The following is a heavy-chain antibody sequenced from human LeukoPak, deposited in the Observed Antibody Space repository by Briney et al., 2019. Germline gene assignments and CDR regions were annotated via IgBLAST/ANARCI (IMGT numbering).Heavy chain of an antibody. V-gene: IGHV1-46*01. J-gene: IGHJ4*02. D-gene: IGHD3-9*01. CDR1: GYTFTSYY. Sequence: ASVKVSFKASGYTFTSYYMHWVRQAPGQGLEWMGIINPSGGSTSYAQKFQGRVTMARDMSTSTVYMELSSLRSEDTAVYYCARGGQPGLDYDILTGYYGYFDYWGQGTLVTVSS. CDR2: INPSGGST. CDR3: ARGGQPGLDYDILTGYYGYFDY.